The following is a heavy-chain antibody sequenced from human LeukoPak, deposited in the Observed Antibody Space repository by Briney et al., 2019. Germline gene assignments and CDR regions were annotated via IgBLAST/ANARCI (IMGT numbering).Heavy chain of an antibody. V-gene: IGHV4-39*07. CDR3: ARDRYCSGRSCYGPPDY. D-gene: IGHD2-15*01. Sequence: KPSETLSLTCTVSGDSISSRSYYWGWIRQPPGKGLEWIGSIYYSEGTYYNPSLKSRVTISIDTSKNQFSLKLNSVTAADTAVYYCARDRYCSGRSCYGPPDYWGQGALVTVSS. CDR1: GDSISSRSYY. J-gene: IGHJ4*02. CDR2: IYYSEGT.